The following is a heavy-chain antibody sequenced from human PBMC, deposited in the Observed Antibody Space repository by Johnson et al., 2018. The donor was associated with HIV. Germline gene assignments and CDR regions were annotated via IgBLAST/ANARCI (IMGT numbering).Heavy chain of an antibody. J-gene: IGHJ3*02. CDR1: GFTFSSYA. D-gene: IGHD2-21*02. V-gene: IGHV3-30-3*01. CDR2: ISYDGSNK. Sequence: QVQLVESGGGLVQPGRSLRLSCAASGFTFSSYAMHWVRQAPGKGLEWVAVISYDGSNKYYADSVKGRFTISRDNSKNTLYLQMNSLRPDDTAVYYCARAGCGGDCSTDAFDIWGQGTMVTVSS. CDR3: ARAGCGGDCSTDAFDI.